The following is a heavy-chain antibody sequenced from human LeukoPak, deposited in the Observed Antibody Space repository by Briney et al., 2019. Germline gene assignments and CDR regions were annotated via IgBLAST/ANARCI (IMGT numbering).Heavy chain of an antibody. CDR2: IYSGGST. V-gene: IGHV3-53*01. CDR1: GFTVSSNY. CDR3: AKVSVLLWFGELPYYFDY. Sequence: GGSLRLSCAASGFTVSSNYMSWVRQAPGKGLEWVSVIYSGGSTYYADSVKGRFTISRDNSKNTLYLQMNSLRAEDTAVYYCAKVSVLLWFGELPYYFDYWGQGTLVTVSS. D-gene: IGHD3-10*01. J-gene: IGHJ4*02.